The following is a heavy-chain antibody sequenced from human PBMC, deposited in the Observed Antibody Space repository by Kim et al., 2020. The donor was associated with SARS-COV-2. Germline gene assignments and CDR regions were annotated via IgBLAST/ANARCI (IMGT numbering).Heavy chain of an antibody. CDR1: GYRFTSYW. J-gene: IGHJ6*02. D-gene: IGHD4-17*01. Sequence: GESLKISCKGSGYRFTSYWISWVRQMPGKGLEWMGRIDPSDSYTKYSPSFQGHVTMSSDKSISTAYLQWSSLKASDTAMYYCAKDGYGGPVSTYGMDVWGQGTTVTVSS. V-gene: IGHV5-10-1*01. CDR3: AKDGYGGPVSTYGMDV. CDR2: IDPSDSYT.